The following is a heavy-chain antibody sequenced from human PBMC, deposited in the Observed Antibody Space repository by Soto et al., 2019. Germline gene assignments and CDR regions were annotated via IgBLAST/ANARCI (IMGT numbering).Heavy chain of an antibody. CDR3: ARDLWDRKWLGELWPNYGMDV. J-gene: IGHJ6*02. Sequence: SETLSLTCTVSGGSISSGGYYWSWIRQHPGKGLEWIGYIYYSGSTYYNPSLKSRVTISVDTSKNQFSLKLSSVTAADTAVYYCARDLWDRKWLGELWPNYGMDVWGQGTTVTVSS. CDR1: GGSISSGGYY. CDR2: IYYSGST. V-gene: IGHV4-31*03. D-gene: IGHD3-10*01.